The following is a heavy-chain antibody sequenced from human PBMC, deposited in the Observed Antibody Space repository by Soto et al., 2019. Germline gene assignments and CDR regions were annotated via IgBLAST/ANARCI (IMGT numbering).Heavy chain of an antibody. CDR3: AIIGSSSWRERDY. V-gene: IGHV3-23*01. J-gene: IGHJ4*02. Sequence: EVQLLESGGGLVQPGGSLRLSCAASGFTFSTYAMSWVRRAPGKGLEWVSTINNIGGSTYHADSVKGRFTISRDDSKNTLYLPLNSLRAEDTAVYYCAIIGSSSWRERDYWGQGTLVTVSS. D-gene: IGHD6-13*01. CDR1: GFTFSTYA. CDR2: INNIGGST.